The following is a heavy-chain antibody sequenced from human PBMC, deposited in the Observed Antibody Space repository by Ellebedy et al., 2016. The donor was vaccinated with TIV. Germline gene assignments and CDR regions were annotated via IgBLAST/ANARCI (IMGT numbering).Heavy chain of an antibody. CDR2: ISSSSSYI. D-gene: IGHD2-15*01. Sequence: GESLKISXAASGFTFSSYSMNWVRQAPGKGLEWVSSISSSSSYIYYADSVKGRFTISRDNAKNSLYLQMNSLRAEDTAVYYCARDLYCSGGSCYSYIFDYWGQGTLVTVSS. CDR1: GFTFSSYS. V-gene: IGHV3-21*01. CDR3: ARDLYCSGGSCYSYIFDY. J-gene: IGHJ4*02.